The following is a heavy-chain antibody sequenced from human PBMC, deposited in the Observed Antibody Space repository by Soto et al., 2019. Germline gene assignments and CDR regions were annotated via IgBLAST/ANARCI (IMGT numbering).Heavy chain of an antibody. CDR2: IKAGGGDT. V-gene: IGHV3-23*01. CDR3: KRDVVASSPPGADY. D-gene: IGHD5-12*01. J-gene: IGHJ4*02. CDR1: GFTFSIFP. Sequence: EVQLLGSGGGLVRPGGSLRLSCAASGFTFSIFPMSWVRQAPGKGPEWVAAIKAGGGDTYYADSVKGRITISRDNSENILYLQMNSLTVEDTAMYYCKRDVVASSPPGADYWGQGTLVTVSS.